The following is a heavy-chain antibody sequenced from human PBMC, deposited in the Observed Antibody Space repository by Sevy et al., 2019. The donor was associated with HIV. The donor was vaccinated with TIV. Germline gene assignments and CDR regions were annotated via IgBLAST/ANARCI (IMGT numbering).Heavy chain of an antibody. D-gene: IGHD2-21*01. V-gene: IGHV3-7*01. CDR3: ARVDLGYCGGDCYYDAFDI. J-gene: IGHJ3*02. CDR2: IKQDGREK. CDR1: GFTFSSYW. Sequence: GGSLRLSCAASGFTFSSYWMSWVRQAPGKGLEWVANIKQDGREKYYVDSVKGPITISRDKAKNSLYLQMNRLGAEDTALYYCARVDLGYCGGDCYYDAFDIWGQGTMVTVSS.